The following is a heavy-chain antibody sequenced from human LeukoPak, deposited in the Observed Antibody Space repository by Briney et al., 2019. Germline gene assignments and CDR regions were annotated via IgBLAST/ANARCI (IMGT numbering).Heavy chain of an antibody. V-gene: IGHV4-34*01. D-gene: IGHD6-13*01. CDR2: IYHSGST. CDR1: GGSFSGYY. CDR3: ARDVADIAAAGTVRWFDP. J-gene: IGHJ5*02. Sequence: PSETLSLTCAVYGGSFSGYYWSWIRQPPGKGLEWIGSIYHSGSTYYNPSLKSRVTISVDTSKNQFSLKLSSVTAADTAVYYRARDVADIAAAGTVRWFDPWGQGTLVTVSS.